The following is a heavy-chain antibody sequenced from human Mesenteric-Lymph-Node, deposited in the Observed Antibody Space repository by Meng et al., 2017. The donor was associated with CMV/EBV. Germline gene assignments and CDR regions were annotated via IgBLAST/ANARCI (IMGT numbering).Heavy chain of an antibody. CDR1: GFNFDNYA. D-gene: IGHD6-13*01. CDR3: AKDRAVVGPVVGYFDS. J-gene: IGHJ4*02. CDR2: ISGNGETT. V-gene: IGHV3-23*01. Sequence: ETLSLTCAASGFNFDNYAMNWVRQAPGKGLEWVSVISGNGETTFYAESVKGRFTISRDNSKNTLYLQMDSLGAEDTAVYYCAKDRAVVGPVVGYFDSWGQGALVTVSS.